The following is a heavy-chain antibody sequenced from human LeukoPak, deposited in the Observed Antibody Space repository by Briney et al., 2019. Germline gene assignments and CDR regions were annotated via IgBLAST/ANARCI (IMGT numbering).Heavy chain of an antibody. J-gene: IGHJ6*03. V-gene: IGHV4-59*08. CDR2: VYYSGST. Sequence: PSETLSLTCSISGGSIRSDFWSWIRQPPGKGLEWIGYVYYSGSTYYNPSLKSRVTISVDTSKNQFSLKLSSVTAADTAVYYCARGPYYYYMDVWGKGTTVTVSS. CDR1: GGSIRSDF. CDR3: ARGPYYYYMDV.